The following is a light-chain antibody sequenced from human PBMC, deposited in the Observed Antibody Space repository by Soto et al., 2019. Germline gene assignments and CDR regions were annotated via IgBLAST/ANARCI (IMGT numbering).Light chain of an antibody. J-gene: IGLJ1*01. Sequence: VLTQPASVSWSPGQSITISCTGTSIDVGGYNYVSWYQQHPGKAPKLMIYDVSNRPSGVSNRFPGSKSGNTASLTISGLQAEDEADYYCSSYTSSSLHVFGTGTKVT. CDR1: SIDVGGYNY. V-gene: IGLV2-14*03. CDR3: SSYTSSSLHV. CDR2: DVS.